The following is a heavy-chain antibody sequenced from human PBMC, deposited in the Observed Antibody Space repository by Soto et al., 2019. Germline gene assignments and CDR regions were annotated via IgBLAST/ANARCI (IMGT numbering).Heavy chain of an antibody. J-gene: IGHJ4*02. D-gene: IGHD3-3*01. Sequence: GASVKVSCKASGGTISSYAISWVRQAPGQGLEWMGGIIPMFDTENYAQKFQGRVTITADKSTSTAFMDLTSLRSDDTAVYYCARSSLFLEWLDYWGQGTLVTVSS. CDR1: GGTISSYA. V-gene: IGHV1-69*06. CDR3: ARSSLFLEWLDY. CDR2: IIPMFDTE.